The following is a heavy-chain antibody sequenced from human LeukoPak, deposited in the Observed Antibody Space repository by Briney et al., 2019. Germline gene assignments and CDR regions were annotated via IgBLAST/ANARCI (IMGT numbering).Heavy chain of an antibody. CDR3: AKDSLWFGESNQGYFDY. V-gene: IGHV3-23*01. CDR2: ISGSGGST. CDR1: GGTFSSYA. D-gene: IGHD3-10*01. J-gene: IGHJ4*02. Sequence: ASVKVSCKASGGTFSSYAMSWVRQAPGKGLEWVSAISGSGGSTYYADSVKGRFTISRDNSKNTLYLQMNSLRAEDTAVYYCAKDSLWFGESNQGYFDYWGQGTLVTVSS.